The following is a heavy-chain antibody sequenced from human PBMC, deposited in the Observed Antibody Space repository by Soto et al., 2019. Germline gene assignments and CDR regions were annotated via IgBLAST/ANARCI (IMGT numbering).Heavy chain of an antibody. J-gene: IGHJ4*02. V-gene: IGHV3-23*01. Sequence: GGSLRLSCAASGFTFNTYAMSWVRQAPGKGLGWVSTISASGGSTYYADSVKGRFTISRDNSKNTLYLQMNSLRAEDTAVYYCARGLGYCSSASCYIWFDFWGQGTLVTVSS. CDR2: ISASGGST. CDR3: ARGLGYCSSASCYIWFDF. D-gene: IGHD2-2*02. CDR1: GFTFNTYA.